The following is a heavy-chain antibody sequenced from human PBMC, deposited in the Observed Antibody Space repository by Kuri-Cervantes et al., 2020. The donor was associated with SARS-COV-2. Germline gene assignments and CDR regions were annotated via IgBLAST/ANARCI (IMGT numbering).Heavy chain of an antibody. V-gene: IGHV4-39*01. D-gene: IGHD3-10*01. CDR1: GGSISSSSYH. CDR2: IYYSGST. Sequence: SETLSLTCTVSGGSISSSSYHWGWIRQPPGKGLEWIGSIYYSGSTYYNPSLKSRVTISVDTSKNQFSLELSSVTAADTAVYYCARQGRIENWFDPWGQGTLVTVSS. J-gene: IGHJ5*02. CDR3: ARQGRIENWFDP.